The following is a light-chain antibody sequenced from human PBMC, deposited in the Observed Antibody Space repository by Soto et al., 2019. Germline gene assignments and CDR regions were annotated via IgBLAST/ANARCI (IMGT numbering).Light chain of an antibody. V-gene: IGKV3-20*01. CDR3: QQYGSSPPT. CDR1: QSISRY. Sequence: IVLTQSPGTLSLSPGERTTLSFRASQSISRYLALYQQKPGQGPRLLIYGASSRATGTPDRFSGSGSGTDFTLTINRLEPEDFALYYCQQYGSSPPTFGQGTKVDIK. CDR2: GAS. J-gene: IGKJ1*01.